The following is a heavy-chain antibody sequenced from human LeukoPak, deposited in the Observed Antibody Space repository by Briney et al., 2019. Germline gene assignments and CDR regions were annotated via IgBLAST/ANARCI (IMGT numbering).Heavy chain of an antibody. CDR1: GFTFNNYW. Sequence: GGSLRLSCEASGFTFNNYWMSWVRQAPGKGLEWVANIRYDGSEKYYVDSVKGRFTISRDNAKNSLYLQMNSLRSDDTAVYYCARDDPSPQDDLDYWGQGTLVTVSS. J-gene: IGHJ4*02. CDR3: ARDDPSPQDDLDY. CDR2: IRYDGSEK. V-gene: IGHV3-7*03. D-gene: IGHD5-24*01.